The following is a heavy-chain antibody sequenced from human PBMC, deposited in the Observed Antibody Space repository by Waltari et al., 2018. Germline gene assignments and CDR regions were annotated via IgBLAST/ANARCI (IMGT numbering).Heavy chain of an antibody. D-gene: IGHD2-15*01. J-gene: IGHJ4*02. CDR1: GFTFSSYG. V-gene: IGHV3-30*02. Sequence: QVQLVESGGGVVQPGGSLRLSCAASGFTFSSYGMPWVRQAPGKGVEWVAFIRDDGSNKYYADSVKGRFPISRDNSKITLYLQMNSLRAEDTAVYYCAKIGRVVGAPDYWGQGTLVTVSS. CDR2: IRDDGSNK. CDR3: AKIGRVVGAPDY.